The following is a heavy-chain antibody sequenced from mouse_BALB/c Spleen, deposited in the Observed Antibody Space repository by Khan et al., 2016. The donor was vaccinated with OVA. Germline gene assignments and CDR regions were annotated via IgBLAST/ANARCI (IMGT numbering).Heavy chain of an antibody. J-gene: IGHJ1*01. D-gene: IGHD2-3*01. CDR2: INTYTGEP. CDR1: GYTFTNYG. CDR3: ARMEPYWYFDV. Sequence: QIQLVQSEPELKKPGETVKISCKASGYTFTNYGMNWVKQAPGKGLKWMGWINTYTGEPTYADDFKGRFAFSLDTSASTAYLQINNLKHEDTAKSCCARMEPYWYFDVWGAGTTVTVSS. V-gene: IGHV9-3-1*01.